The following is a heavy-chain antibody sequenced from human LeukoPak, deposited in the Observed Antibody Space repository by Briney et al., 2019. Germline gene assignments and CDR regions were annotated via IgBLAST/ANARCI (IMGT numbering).Heavy chain of an antibody. CDR2: ISYDGSNK. Sequence: GGSLRLSCAASGFTFSSDGMHWVRQAPGKGLEWVAVISYDGSNKYYADSVKGRFTISRDNAKNSLYLQMNSLRAEDTAVYYCARGLFSSGWYIDYWGQGTLVTVSS. J-gene: IGHJ4*02. CDR1: GFTFSSDG. CDR3: ARGLFSSGWYIDY. D-gene: IGHD6-19*01. V-gene: IGHV3-30*03.